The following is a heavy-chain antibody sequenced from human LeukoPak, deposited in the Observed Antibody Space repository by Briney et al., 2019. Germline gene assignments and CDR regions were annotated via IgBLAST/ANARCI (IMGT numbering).Heavy chain of an antibody. CDR3: ARDLSAAFDI. CDR1: GGSISSGSYY. Sequence: PSETLSLTCTVSGGSISSGSYYWSWIRQPAGKGLEWIGRIYTSGSTNYNPSLKSRVTISVDTSKNQFSLKLSSVTAADTAVYYCARDLSAAFDIWGQGTMVTVSS. J-gene: IGHJ3*02. CDR2: IYTSGST. V-gene: IGHV4-61*02.